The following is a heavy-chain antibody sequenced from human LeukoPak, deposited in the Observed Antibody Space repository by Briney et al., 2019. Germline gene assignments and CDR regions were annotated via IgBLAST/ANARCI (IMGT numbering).Heavy chain of an antibody. CDR3: ARDGSIAAAGDEGGY. D-gene: IGHD6-13*01. Sequence: ASVKVSCKASGYTFTSYCMHWVRQAPGQGLEWMGIINPSGGSTSYAQKFQGRVTMTRDTSTSTVYMELSSLRSEDTAVYYCARDGSIAAAGDEGGYWGQGTLVTVSS. J-gene: IGHJ4*02. CDR1: GYTFTSYC. V-gene: IGHV1-46*01. CDR2: INPSGGST.